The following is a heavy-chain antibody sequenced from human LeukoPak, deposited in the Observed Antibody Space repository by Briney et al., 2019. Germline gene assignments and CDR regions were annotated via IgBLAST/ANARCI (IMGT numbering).Heavy chain of an antibody. CDR1: GFTFSSYT. Sequence: PGGSLRLSCAASGFTFSSYTMHWVRQAPGKGLEWVAVISCDGSNKYYADSVKGRFTISRDNAKNSLYLQMNSLRAEDTAVYYCARVRSTRFGADYGMVVWGQGTTVTVSS. CDR3: ARVRSTRFGADYGMVV. J-gene: IGHJ6*02. D-gene: IGHD3-10*01. CDR2: ISCDGSNK. V-gene: IGHV3-30*07.